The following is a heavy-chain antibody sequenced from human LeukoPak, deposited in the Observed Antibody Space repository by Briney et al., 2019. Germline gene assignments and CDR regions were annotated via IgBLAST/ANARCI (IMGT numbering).Heavy chain of an antibody. CDR2: IWFDGTNK. J-gene: IGHJ4*02. V-gene: IGHV3-33*01. CDR3: ATLQAAAGTESFDF. CDR1: GFTFSYYG. Sequence: GRSLRLSCAASGFTFSYYGMHWVCQAPGKGLEWVAVIWFDGTNKYYADSVKGRFTISRDNSKNTLYLQMNSLRAEDTAIYYCATLQAAAGTESFDFWGQGTLVTVSS. D-gene: IGHD6-13*01.